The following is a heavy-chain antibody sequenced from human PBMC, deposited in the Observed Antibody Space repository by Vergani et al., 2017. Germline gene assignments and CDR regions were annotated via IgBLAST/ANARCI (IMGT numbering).Heavy chain of an antibody. D-gene: IGHD3-9*01. CDR1: GFTFSSYA. CDR3: ARDKLRYLLGGMGDV. J-gene: IGHJ6*02. V-gene: IGHV3-30*01. Sequence: QVQLVESGGGVVQPGRSLRLSCAASGFTFSSYAMHWVRQAPGKGLEWVAVISYDGSNKYYADSVKGRFTISRDNSKNTLYLQMNSRRAEDTAVYYCARDKLRYLLGGMGDVWGQGTTVTVSS. CDR2: ISYDGSNK.